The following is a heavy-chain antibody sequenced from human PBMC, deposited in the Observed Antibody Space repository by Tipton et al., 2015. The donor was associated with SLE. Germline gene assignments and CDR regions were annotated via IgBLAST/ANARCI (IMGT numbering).Heavy chain of an antibody. J-gene: IGHJ4*02. Sequence: LRLSCTVSGGSIRRNTYYWDWIRQPPGKGLEWIGTMYYSGSIYYNPSLQSRAYMSLDTSKNQFSLELSSVTAADTAMYYCARTPGSGWQYYFDYWGQGTLVTVSS. CDR1: GGSIRRNTYY. V-gene: IGHV4-39*07. CDR2: MYYSGSI. D-gene: IGHD6-19*01. CDR3: ARTPGSGWQYYFDY.